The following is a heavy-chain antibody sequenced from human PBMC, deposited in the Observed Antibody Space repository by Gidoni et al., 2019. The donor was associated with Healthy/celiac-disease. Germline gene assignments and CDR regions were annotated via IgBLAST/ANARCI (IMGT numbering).Heavy chain of an antibody. CDR3: AKEDGYRWEDAFDI. CDR1: GSTFRSYA. Sequence: VQLLESGGGLVQSGGSVRLSCAASGSTFRSYAMSWGREARGKGLGWGSAISGSGGSTYYADSVKGRFNISRNKSKNTLYLQMNSLKSEDTAVYYCAKEDGYRWEDAFDIWGQGTMVTVSS. CDR2: ISGSGGST. D-gene: IGHD1-26*01. V-gene: IGHV3-23*01. J-gene: IGHJ3*02.